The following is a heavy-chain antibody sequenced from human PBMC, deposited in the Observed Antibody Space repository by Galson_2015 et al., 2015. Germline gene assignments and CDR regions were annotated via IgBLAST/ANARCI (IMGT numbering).Heavy chain of an antibody. CDR2: ISNGGSTI. CDR1: GFTFRDHS. J-gene: IGHJ6*04. D-gene: IGHD3-3*01. Sequence: SLRLSCAASGFTFRDHSMNWVRQAPGKGLEWISYISNGGSTIYYADSVKGRFTISRDNAKNSLYLQMSSLRDEDTAVYYCARDGPGVLRFLDVWGKGTTVPVSS. V-gene: IGHV3-48*02. CDR3: ARDGPGVLRFLDV.